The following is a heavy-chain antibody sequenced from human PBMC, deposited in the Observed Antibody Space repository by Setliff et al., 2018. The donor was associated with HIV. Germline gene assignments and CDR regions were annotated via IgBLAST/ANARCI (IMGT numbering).Heavy chain of an antibody. Sequence: SVKVSCKASGYTFTSCFLHWVRQAPGQGLEYMGIINPSDGSADYVEKFQDRVTITRDTSTSTVYMEMSSLRSEDTAIYYCAKEYHTAATGTRVANYLDYWGQGTLVTVSS. CDR2: INPSDGSA. V-gene: IGHV1-46*01. J-gene: IGHJ4*02. D-gene: IGHD6-13*01. CDR3: AKEYHTAATGTRVANYLDY. CDR1: GYTFTSCF.